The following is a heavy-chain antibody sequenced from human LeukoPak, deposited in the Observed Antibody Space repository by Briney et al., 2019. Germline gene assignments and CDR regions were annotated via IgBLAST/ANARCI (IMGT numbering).Heavy chain of an antibody. CDR1: GHTLIDFS. CDR2: IIPILGIA. CDR3: ARVTTMIPSYYYYGMDV. V-gene: IGHV1-69*04. Sequence: SVKVSCKVSGHTLIDFSMHWVRQTPEKGLEWMGRIIPILGIANYAQKFQGRVTITADKSTSTAYMELSSLRSEDTAVYYCARVTTMIPSYYYYGMDVWGQGTTVTVSS. D-gene: IGHD3-22*01. J-gene: IGHJ6*02.